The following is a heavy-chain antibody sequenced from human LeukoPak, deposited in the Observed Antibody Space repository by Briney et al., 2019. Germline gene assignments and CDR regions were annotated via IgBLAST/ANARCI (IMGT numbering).Heavy chain of an antibody. Sequence: GGSMRLSCAASGFTFSDNYMSWSRQAPGKGLEGVSYISSSGSTIYYADSVKGRFTISRDNAKNSLYLQMNSLRAEDTAVYYCARAGYSYGYPHTLVDYWGQGTLVTVSS. CDR2: ISSSGSTI. CDR3: ARAGYSYGYPHTLVDY. J-gene: IGHJ4*02. CDR1: GFTFSDNY. V-gene: IGHV3-11*01. D-gene: IGHD5-18*01.